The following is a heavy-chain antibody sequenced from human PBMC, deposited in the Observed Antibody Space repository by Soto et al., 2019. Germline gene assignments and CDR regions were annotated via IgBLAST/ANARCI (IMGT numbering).Heavy chain of an antibody. D-gene: IGHD3-10*01. CDR3: AREVEGSYSTADF. J-gene: IGHJ4*02. V-gene: IGHV1-18*01. CDR2: VSSYNGNT. CDR1: GYTFTDHG. Sequence: QVQLVQSGPEVKKPGASVTVSCKTSGYTFTDHGIDWVRQAPGQGLEWVGWVSSYNGNTNYAYNLKDRVIMTTDASTSTAYMELRGLRSDDTAVYYCAREVEGSYSTADFWGQGTPVTFSS.